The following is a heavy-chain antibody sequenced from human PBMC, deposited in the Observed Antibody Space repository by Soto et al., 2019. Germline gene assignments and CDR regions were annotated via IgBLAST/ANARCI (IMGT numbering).Heavy chain of an antibody. CDR2: ISGSGGGT. V-gene: IGHV3-23*01. D-gene: IGHD1-26*01. J-gene: IGHJ6*03. CDR1: GFTFSSYA. Sequence: LRLSCAASGFTFSSYAMSWVRQAPGKGLEWVSAISGSGGGTYYADSVKGRFTISRDNSKNTLYLQMNSLRAEDTAVYYCAKNTNYYYYYYMDVWGKGTTVTVSS. CDR3: AKNTNYYYYYYMDV.